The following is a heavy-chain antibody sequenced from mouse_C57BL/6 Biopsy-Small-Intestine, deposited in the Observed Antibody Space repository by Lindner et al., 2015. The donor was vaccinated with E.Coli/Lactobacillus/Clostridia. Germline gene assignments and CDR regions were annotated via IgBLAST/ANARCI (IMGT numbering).Heavy chain of an antibody. D-gene: IGHD1-1*02. Sequence: VQLQESGPELVKPGASVKISCKASGYAFSSSWMNWVKQRPGQGLEWIGVINPGSGDSGYNEKFKGKATLTADRSSSTAYMQLSSLTSEDSAVYFCARLTYGDYFDYWGQGTTLTVSS. J-gene: IGHJ2*01. CDR3: ARLTYGDYFDY. CDR2: INPGSGDS. CDR1: GYAFSSSW. V-gene: IGHV1-82*01.